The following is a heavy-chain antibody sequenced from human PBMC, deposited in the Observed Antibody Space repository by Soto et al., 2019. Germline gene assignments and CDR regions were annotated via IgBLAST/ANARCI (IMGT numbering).Heavy chain of an antibody. V-gene: IGHV3-48*01. CDR2: ISSSSSTI. Sequence: GGSLRLSCAASGFTFSSYSMNWVRQAPGKGLEWVSYISSSSSTIYYADSVKGRFTISRDNAKNSLYLQMNSLRAEDTAVYYCARVSRIAWQLDPQPLDAFDIWGQGTMVTVSS. CDR3: ARVSRIAWQLDPQPLDAFDI. J-gene: IGHJ3*02. D-gene: IGHD6-6*01. CDR1: GFTFSSYS.